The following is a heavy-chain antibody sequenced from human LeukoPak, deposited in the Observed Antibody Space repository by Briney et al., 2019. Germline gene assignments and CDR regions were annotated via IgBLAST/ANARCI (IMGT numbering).Heavy chain of an antibody. CDR2: IYHSGST. CDR1: GGSISSGGYY. Sequence: SETLSLTCTVSGGSISSGGYYWSWIRQHPGRGLEWIGYIYHSGSTDYNPSLKSRVTISVDTSKNQFSLKLSSVTAADTAVYYCARGLPFDYWGQGTLVTVSS. CDR3: ARGLPFDY. J-gene: IGHJ4*02. V-gene: IGHV4-31*03.